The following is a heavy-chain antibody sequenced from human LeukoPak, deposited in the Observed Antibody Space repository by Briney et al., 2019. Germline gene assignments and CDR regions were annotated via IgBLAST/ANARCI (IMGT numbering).Heavy chain of an antibody. J-gene: IGHJ6*03. CDR1: GYTFTDYY. CDR2: INPNSGGI. Sequence: ASVKVSCKASGYTFTDYYMNWVRQAPGQGLEWMGWINPNSGGINYAQKFQDRVTMTRDTSINTAYMELSRLSSDDTAIYYCARDSRPTARGGVVVAAVPDYYMDVWGKGTTVTVSS. CDR3: ARDSRPTARGGVVVAAVPDYYMDV. V-gene: IGHV1-2*02. D-gene: IGHD2-15*01.